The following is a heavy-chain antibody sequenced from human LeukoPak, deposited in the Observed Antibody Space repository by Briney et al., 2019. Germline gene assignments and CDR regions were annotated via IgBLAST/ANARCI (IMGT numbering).Heavy chain of an antibody. CDR1: GYTFTSYY. J-gene: IGHJ4*02. CDR3: ARSATAMRYFDY. Sequence: GASVKVSCKASGYTFTSYYMHWVRQAPGQGLEWMGWINPNSGGTNYAQKFQGWVTMTRDTSISTAYMELSRLRSDDTAVYYCARSATAMRYFDYWGQGTLVTVSS. V-gene: IGHV1-2*04. CDR2: INPNSGGT. D-gene: IGHD5-18*01.